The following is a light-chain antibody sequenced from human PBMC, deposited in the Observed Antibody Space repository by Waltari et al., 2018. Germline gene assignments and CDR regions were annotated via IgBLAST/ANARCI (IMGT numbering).Light chain of an antibody. CDR2: DAS. V-gene: IGKV3-11*01. CDR1: QSVSTY. J-gene: IGKJ4*01. CDR3: QQRSNWL. Sequence: EIVLTQSPVTLSLSPGERATLSCRASQSVSTYLAWYQQKPGQAPTLLIYDASNRATGIPARCSGSGSGTDFTLTISSLEPEDFAVYYCQQRSNWLFGGGTKVEMK.